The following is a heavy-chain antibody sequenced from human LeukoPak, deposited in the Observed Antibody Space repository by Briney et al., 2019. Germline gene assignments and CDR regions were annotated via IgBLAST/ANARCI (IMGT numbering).Heavy chain of an antibody. CDR1: GFTLSSYS. V-gene: IGHV3-48*01. CDR2: LSSSTSTI. D-gene: IGHD1-1*01. J-gene: IGHJ3*02. CDR3: ARVLLERPGIDSFDI. Sequence: PGGSLRLSCAASGFTLSSYSMEWVRQAPGEGLEWVPHLSSSTSTIYYADSVKGRFTISRDNAKNSLYLQMNSLRAEDTAVYYCARVLLERPGIDSFDIWGRGTMVTVSS.